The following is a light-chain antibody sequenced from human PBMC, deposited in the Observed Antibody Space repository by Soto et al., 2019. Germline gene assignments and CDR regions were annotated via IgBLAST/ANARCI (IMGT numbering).Light chain of an antibody. Sequence: EIVLTQSPGTLSLSPGEIATLSCRASQSVSSSYLAWYQPKPGQAPRLLIYGASSRATGIPDRFSGSGSGTDFTLTISRLEPEDFGVYYCQQYESSLTFGGGTKVDIK. J-gene: IGKJ4*01. CDR3: QQYESSLT. V-gene: IGKV3-20*01. CDR2: GAS. CDR1: QSVSSSY.